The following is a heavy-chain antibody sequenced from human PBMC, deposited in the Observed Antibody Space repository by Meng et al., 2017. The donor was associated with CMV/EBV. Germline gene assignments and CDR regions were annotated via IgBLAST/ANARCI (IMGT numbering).Heavy chain of an antibody. D-gene: IGHD3-3*01. Sequence: ASVKVSCKASGYTFTSYYMHWVRQALGQGLEWMGIINPSGGSTSYAQKFQGRVTMTRDTSTSTVYMELSSLRSEDTAVYYCARDHLYDFWSGYYDYYYYGMDVWGQGTTVTVSS. CDR1: GYTFTSYY. J-gene: IGHJ6*02. CDR3: ARDHLYDFWSGYYDYYYYGMDV. CDR2: INPSGGST. V-gene: IGHV1-46*01.